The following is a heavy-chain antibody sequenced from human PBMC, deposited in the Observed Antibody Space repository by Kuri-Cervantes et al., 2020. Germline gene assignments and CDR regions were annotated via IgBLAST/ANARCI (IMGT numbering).Heavy chain of an antibody. D-gene: IGHD2-21*02. CDR2: ITGSGGDT. V-gene: IGHV3-23*01. CDR1: GFTFSNYA. J-gene: IGHJ4*02. Sequence: GGSLRLSCAASGFTFSNYAMVWVRQVPEKGLEWVSAITGSGGDTYYADSVKGRFTISRDNSKNTLYLQMNSLRAEDTAVYYCAKELCGGDCYEWGQGTLVTVSS. CDR3: AKELCGGDCYE.